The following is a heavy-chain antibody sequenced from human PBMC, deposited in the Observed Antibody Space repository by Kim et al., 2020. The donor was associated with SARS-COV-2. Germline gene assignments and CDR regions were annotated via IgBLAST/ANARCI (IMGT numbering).Heavy chain of an antibody. CDR2: IYPYDSDI. CDR3: ARQSTSSDVWLDP. CDR1: GYRFTSYW. D-gene: IGHD6-6*01. J-gene: IGHJ5*02. V-gene: IGHV5-51*01. Sequence: GESLKISCKGSGYRFTSYWIAWVRQMPGKGLEWMGIIYPYDSDIRYSPSFEGQVTISVDNSISTAYLQWISLKASDTAMYYRARQSTSSDVWLDPWGQGTLVTVSS.